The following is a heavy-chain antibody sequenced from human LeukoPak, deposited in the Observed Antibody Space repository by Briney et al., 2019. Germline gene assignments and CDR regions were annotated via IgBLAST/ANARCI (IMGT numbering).Heavy chain of an antibody. V-gene: IGHV1-69*01. J-gene: IGHJ4*02. CDR1: GGTFSSYA. CDR2: IIPIFGTA. CDR3: ATGEQLWLPGY. Sequence: SVKVSCKASGGTFSSYATSWVRQAPGQGLEWMGGIIPIFGTANYAQKFQGRVTITADESTSTAYMELSSLRSEDTAVYYCATGEQLWLPGYWGQGTLVTVSS. D-gene: IGHD5-18*01.